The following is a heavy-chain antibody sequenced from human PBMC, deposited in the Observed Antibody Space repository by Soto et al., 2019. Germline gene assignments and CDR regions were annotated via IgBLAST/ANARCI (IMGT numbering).Heavy chain of an antibody. CDR1: GFSLSTSAVG. J-gene: IGHJ5*01. V-gene: IGHV2-5*02. Sequence: QITLKESGPTLVKPTQTLTLTCTFSGFSLSTSAVGVGWIRQPPGKALEWLTVIYGDDDKRSSPSLRSRLTITQNTSKDQVVLTMTTMDPVDTATSYCAHRHRGWAGLFDSWGQGTLVTVSS. CDR2: IYGDDDK. D-gene: IGHD6-19*01. CDR3: AHRHRGWAGLFDS.